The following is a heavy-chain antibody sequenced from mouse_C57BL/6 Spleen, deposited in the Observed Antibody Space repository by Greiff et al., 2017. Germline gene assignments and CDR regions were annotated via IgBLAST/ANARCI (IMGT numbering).Heavy chain of an antibody. V-gene: IGHV1-85*01. CDR3: ARWGYYDYDEGAMDY. Sequence: QVQLKQSGAELAKPGASVKLSCKASGYTFTSYDINWVKPRPGQGLEWIGWIYPRDGSTKYNEKFKGKATLTVDTSSSTAYMELHSLTSEDSAVYFCARWGYYDYDEGAMDYWGQGTSVTVSS. CDR1: GYTFTSYD. CDR2: IYPRDGST. J-gene: IGHJ4*01. D-gene: IGHD2-4*01.